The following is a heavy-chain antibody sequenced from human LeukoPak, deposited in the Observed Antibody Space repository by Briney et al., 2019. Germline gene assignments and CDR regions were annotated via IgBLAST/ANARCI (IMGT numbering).Heavy chain of an antibody. V-gene: IGHV3-15*01. D-gene: IGHD2-21*02. Sequence: PGRSLRLSCAASGFTLRSYGMHWVRQAPGKGLEWVGRIKSKPAGETITYAAPVKGRFTISRDDSRNTLYLQMNSLKTEDTAVYYCTTCGGDCYFNYWGQGTLVTVSS. CDR3: TTCGGDCYFNY. CDR1: GFTLRSYG. J-gene: IGHJ4*02. CDR2: IKSKPAGETI.